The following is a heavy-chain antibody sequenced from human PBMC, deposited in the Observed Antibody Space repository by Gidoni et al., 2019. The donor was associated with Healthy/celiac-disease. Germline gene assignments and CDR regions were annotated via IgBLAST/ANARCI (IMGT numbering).Heavy chain of an antibody. CDR2: IRSKAYGGTT. Sequence: EVQLVESGGGLVKPGRSLRLSCTASGFTFGDYAMSWFRQAPGKGLEWVGFIRSKAYGGTTEYAASVKGRFTISRDDSKSIAYLQMNSLKTEDTAVYYCTRYSPTINREWELLTPPFDYWGQGTLVTVSS. CDR3: TRYSPTINREWELLTPPFDY. CDR1: GFTFGDYA. V-gene: IGHV3-49*05. J-gene: IGHJ4*02. D-gene: IGHD1-26*01.